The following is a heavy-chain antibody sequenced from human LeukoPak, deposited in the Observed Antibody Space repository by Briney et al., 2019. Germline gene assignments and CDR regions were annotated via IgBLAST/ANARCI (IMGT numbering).Heavy chain of an antibody. CDR3: AREITYYYDRPDAFDI. D-gene: IGHD3-22*01. CDR1: GFTFTSYN. J-gene: IGHJ3*02. Sequence: PGGSLRLSCAASGFTFTSYNMNWVRQAPGKRLEWLSYISTGSRTIYYADSVKGRFTVSRDNAKNSLYLQMNSLRVEDTAMYYCAREITYYYDRPDAFDIWGQGTMVTVSS. CDR2: ISTGSRTI. V-gene: IGHV3-48*01.